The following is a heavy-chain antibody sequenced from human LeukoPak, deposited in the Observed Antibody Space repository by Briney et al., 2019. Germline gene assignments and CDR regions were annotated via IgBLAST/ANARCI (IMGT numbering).Heavy chain of an antibody. CDR1: GYTFTSYY. CDR3: ASYSNYGGYFDY. Sequence: GESLKISCKGSGYTFTSYYMHWVRQAPGQGLEWMGIINPSGGSTSYAQKFQGRVTMTRDTSTSTVYMELSSLRSEDTAVYYCASYSNYGGYFDYWGQGTLVTVSS. CDR2: INPSGGST. D-gene: IGHD4-11*01. J-gene: IGHJ4*02. V-gene: IGHV1-46*01.